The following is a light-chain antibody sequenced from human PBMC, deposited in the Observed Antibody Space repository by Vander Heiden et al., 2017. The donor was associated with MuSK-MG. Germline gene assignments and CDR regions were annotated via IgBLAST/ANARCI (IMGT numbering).Light chain of an antibody. CDR2: WAT. Sequence: DIAMTLSPDTLPVSPGERSTTNSKSIRSLFYNYNNQNYLAWQQKRPGEPPKVLHNWATTRKAGAPDRIIGSGSRTDFTLTSTSLQAEDVAVYFCQQYYANSLTFGAGTRVEMK. CDR1: RSLFYNYNNQNY. J-gene: IGKJ4*01. V-gene: IGKV4-1*01. CDR3: QQYYANSLT.